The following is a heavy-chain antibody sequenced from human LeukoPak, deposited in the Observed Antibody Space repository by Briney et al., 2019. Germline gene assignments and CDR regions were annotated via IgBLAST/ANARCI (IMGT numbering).Heavy chain of an antibody. CDR1: GFTFSSYS. CDR2: ISSSSTYI. CDR3: ARDESRGNLVTAPDY. D-gene: IGHD2-21*02. Sequence: GGSLRLSCAASGFTFSSYSMNWVRQAPGKGLEWVSSISSSSTYIYYADSVKGRFTISRDNAKNSLYLQMNSLRVEDTAVYYCARDESRGNLVTAPDYWGQGTLVTVSS. V-gene: IGHV3-21*01. J-gene: IGHJ4*02.